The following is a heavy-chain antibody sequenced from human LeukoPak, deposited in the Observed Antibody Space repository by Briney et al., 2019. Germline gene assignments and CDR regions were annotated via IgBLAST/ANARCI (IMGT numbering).Heavy chain of an antibody. CDR2: IYYTGST. CDR3: ARARNYYDSSAHYYYYFDY. D-gene: IGHD3-22*01. CDR1: GGSISSYY. Sequence: SETLSLTCTVSGGSISSYYWSWIRQPPGKGLEWIGYIYYTGSTKYNPSLRSRVTISVDASKYQFSLKLTSVTAADTAVYYCARARNYYDSSAHYYYYFDYWGLGTLVTVSS. V-gene: IGHV4-59*01. J-gene: IGHJ4*02.